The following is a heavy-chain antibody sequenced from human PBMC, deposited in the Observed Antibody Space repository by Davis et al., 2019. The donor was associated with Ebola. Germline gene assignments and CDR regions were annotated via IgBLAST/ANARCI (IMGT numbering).Heavy chain of an antibody. V-gene: IGHV4-39*01. CDR1: GGSISSSSYY. J-gene: IGHJ4*02. CDR3: ARLLHHSSGYSYYFDY. D-gene: IGHD3-22*01. CDR2: IYYSGST. Sequence: PSETLSLTCAVSGGSISSSSYYWGWIRQPPGKGLEWIGSIYYSGSTYYNPSLKSRVTISVDTSKNQFSLKLSSVTAADTAVYYCARLLHHSSGYSYYFDYWGQGTLVTVSS.